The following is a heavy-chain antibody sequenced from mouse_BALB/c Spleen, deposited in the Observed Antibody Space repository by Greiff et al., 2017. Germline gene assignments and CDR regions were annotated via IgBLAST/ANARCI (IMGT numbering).Heavy chain of an antibody. J-gene: IGHJ3*01. CDR2: ISYSGST. Sequence: EVQLVESGPGLVKPSQSLSLTCTVTGYSITSDYAWNWIRQFPGNKLEWMGYISYSGSTSYNPSLKSRISITRDTSKNQFFLQLNSVTTEDTATYYCARSPSYYGSSQGFAYWGQGTLVTVSA. CDR3: ARSPSYYGSSQGFAY. CDR1: GYSITSDYA. D-gene: IGHD1-1*01. V-gene: IGHV3-2*02.